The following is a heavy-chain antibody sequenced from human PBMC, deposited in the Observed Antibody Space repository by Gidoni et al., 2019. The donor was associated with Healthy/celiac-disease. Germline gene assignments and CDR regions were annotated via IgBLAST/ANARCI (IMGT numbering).Heavy chain of an antibody. J-gene: IGHJ3*02. CDR1: GCTCSNAW. CDR3: TTPRKGYCSGGSCYRHAFDI. V-gene: IGHV3-15*01. CDR2: IKSKTDGGTT. D-gene: IGHD2-15*01. Sequence: EVQLVESGGGLVKPGGSIRLSCAASGCTCSNAWMSGVRQAPGKGLEWVGRIKSKTDGGTTDYAAPVKGRFTISRDDSKNTLYLQMNSLKTEDTAVYYCTTPRKGYCSGGSCYRHAFDIWGQGTMVTVSS.